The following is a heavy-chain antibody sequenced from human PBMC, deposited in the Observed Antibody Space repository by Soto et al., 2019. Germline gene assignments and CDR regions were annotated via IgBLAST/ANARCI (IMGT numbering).Heavy chain of an antibody. CDR1: GFTFSSYA. Sequence: GGSLRLSCAASGFTFSSYAMSWVRQAPGKGLEWVSAISGSGGSTYYADSVKGRFTISRDNSKNTLYLQMTSLRAEDTAVYYCAKVNIAAAATTRRAYYFDYWGQGTLVTVSS. CDR2: ISGSGGST. D-gene: IGHD6-13*01. CDR3: AKVNIAAAATTRRAYYFDY. J-gene: IGHJ4*02. V-gene: IGHV3-23*01.